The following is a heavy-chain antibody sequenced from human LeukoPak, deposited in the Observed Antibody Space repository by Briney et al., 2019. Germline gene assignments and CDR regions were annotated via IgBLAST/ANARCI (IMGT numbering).Heavy chain of an antibody. J-gene: IGHJ5*02. CDR1: GGSFSGYY. V-gene: IGHV4-34*01. Sequence: SETLSLTCAVYGGSFSGYYWSWLRQPPGKGLEWIGEINHSGSTNYNPSLKSRVTISVDTSKNQFSLKLSSVTAADTAVYYCARKRALKLLSWFDPWGQGTLVTVSS. D-gene: IGHD1-26*01. CDR2: INHSGST. CDR3: ARKRALKLLSWFDP.